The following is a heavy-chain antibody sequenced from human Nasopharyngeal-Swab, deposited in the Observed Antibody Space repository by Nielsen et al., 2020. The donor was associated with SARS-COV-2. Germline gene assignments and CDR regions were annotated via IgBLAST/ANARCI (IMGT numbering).Heavy chain of an antibody. Sequence: GGSLRLSCAASGFTFSSHWMHWVRQAPGKGLVWVSRISEDGSITTYADSVKGRFTTPRHNAKNTLFLQMHSLRAEDTAVYYCTRGCGGDCHGIDYWGRGTLVTVSS. D-gene: IGHD2-21*02. V-gene: IGHV3-74*01. J-gene: IGHJ4*02. CDR3: TRGCGGDCHGIDY. CDR1: GFTFSSHW. CDR2: ISEDGSIT.